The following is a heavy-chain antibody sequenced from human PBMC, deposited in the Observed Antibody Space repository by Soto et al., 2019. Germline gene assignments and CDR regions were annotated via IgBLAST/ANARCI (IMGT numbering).Heavy chain of an antibody. CDR2: IYHSGST. J-gene: IGHJ4*02. CDR3: ARGRRYPDY. Sequence: PSETLSLTCAVSGGSISSGGYSWSWIRQSPGKGLEWIGYIYHSGSTYYNPSLKSRVTISVDRSKNQFSLKLSSVTAADTAVYYCARGRRYPDYWGQGTLVTVSS. V-gene: IGHV4-30-2*06. CDR1: GGSISSGGYS. D-gene: IGHD2-2*02.